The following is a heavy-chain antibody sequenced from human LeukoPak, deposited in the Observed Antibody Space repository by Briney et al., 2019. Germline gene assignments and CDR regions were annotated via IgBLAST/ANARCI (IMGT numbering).Heavy chain of an antibody. CDR1: GFTFGDYA. Sequence: GGSLRLSCAASGFTFGDYAMHWVRQAPGKGLEWVSGISWNSGSIGYADSVKGRFTISRDNAKNSLYLQMNSLRAEDTALYYCAKDSIAGKTRGKGWFDPWGQGTLVTVSS. CDR3: AKDSIAGKTRGKGWFDP. CDR2: ISWNSGSI. J-gene: IGHJ5*02. D-gene: IGHD3-16*01. V-gene: IGHV3-9*01.